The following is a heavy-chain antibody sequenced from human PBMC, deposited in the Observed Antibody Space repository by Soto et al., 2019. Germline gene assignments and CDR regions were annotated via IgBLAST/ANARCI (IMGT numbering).Heavy chain of an antibody. Sequence: RPGGSLRLSCSASEFTFSSYAMSCVRQAPGKGLEWVSTISGSGGRTYYADSAKGRFTISRDNSRNTLHLQMNSLRVEDTAVYYCAKTLLSTSWYGLHDYVSQGTLVTVSS. CDR2: ISGSGGRT. CDR1: EFTFSSYA. CDR3: AKTLLSTSWYGLHDY. V-gene: IGHV3-23*01. D-gene: IGHD6-13*01. J-gene: IGHJ4*02.